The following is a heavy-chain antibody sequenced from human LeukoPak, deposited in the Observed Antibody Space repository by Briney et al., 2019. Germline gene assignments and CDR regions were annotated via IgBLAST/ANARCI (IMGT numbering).Heavy chain of an antibody. J-gene: IGHJ6*02. Sequence: GGSLRLSCAASGFTFSSYGMHWVRQAPGKGLEWVAVISYDGSNKYYADSVKGRFTISRDNSKNTLYLQMNSLRAEDTAVYYCAKDRGQWLVLYGMDVSGQGTTVPVSS. CDR1: GFTFSSYG. CDR3: AKDRGQWLVLYGMDV. CDR2: ISYDGSNK. D-gene: IGHD6-19*01. V-gene: IGHV3-30*18.